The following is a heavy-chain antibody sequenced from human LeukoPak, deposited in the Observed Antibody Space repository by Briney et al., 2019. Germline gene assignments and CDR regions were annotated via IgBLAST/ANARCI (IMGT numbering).Heavy chain of an antibody. J-gene: IGHJ4*02. CDR3: ATAAAGTFFDY. CDR2: ISSSSSYI. V-gene: IGHV3-21*01. Sequence: PGGSLRFSCAASGFTFSSDWMNWVRQAPGKGLEWVSSISSSSSYIYYADSVKGRFTISRDNAKNSLYLQMNSLRAEDTAVYYCATAAAGTFFDYWGQGTLVTVSS. D-gene: IGHD6-13*01. CDR1: GFTFSSDW.